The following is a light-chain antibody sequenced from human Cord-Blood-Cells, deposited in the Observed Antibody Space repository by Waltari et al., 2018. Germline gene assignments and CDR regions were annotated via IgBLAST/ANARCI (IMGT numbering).Light chain of an antibody. V-gene: IGLV2-14*01. Sequence: QSALTQPASVSGSPGPSITISCTGTRSDVGGYNYVSWYQQHPGKAPKLMIYDVSNRPSGVSNRFSGSKSGNTASLTISGLQAEDEADYYCSSYTSSSRVFGGGTKLTVL. J-gene: IGLJ3*02. CDR1: RSDVGGYNY. CDR2: DVS. CDR3: SSYTSSSRV.